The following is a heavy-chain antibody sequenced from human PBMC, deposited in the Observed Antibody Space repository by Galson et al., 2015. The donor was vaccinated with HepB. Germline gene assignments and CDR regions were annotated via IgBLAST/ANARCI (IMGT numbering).Heavy chain of an antibody. CDR2: INHSGST. D-gene: IGHD3-3*01. Sequence: SETLSLTCAVYGGSFSGYYWSWIRQPPGKGLEWIGEINHSGSTNYNPSLKSRVTISVDTSKNQFSLKLSSVTAADTAVYYCARSRFLEWWGAFDIWGQGTMVTVSS. CDR3: ARSRFLEWWGAFDI. J-gene: IGHJ3*02. V-gene: IGHV4-34*01. CDR1: GGSFSGYY.